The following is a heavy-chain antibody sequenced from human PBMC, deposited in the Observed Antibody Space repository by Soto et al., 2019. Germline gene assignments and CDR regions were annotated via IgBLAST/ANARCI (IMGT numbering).Heavy chain of an antibody. CDR3: AKGRVVTAARLDS. CDR1: GFTFSDFA. CDR2: I. J-gene: IGHJ4*02. Sequence: QVQLVESGGGVVQPGRSLRLSCAASGFTFSDFAMHWVRQGPGKGLEWVTVIYADSVKGRFTISRDNSKNFLYLQMNSLRPEDTAMYFCAKGRVVTAARLDSWGQGTLVTVSS. D-gene: IGHD2-21*02. V-gene: IGHV3-30*04.